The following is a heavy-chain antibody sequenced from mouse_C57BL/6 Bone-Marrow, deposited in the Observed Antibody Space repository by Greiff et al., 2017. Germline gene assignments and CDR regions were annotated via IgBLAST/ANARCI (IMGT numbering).Heavy chain of an antibody. CDR3: TQLGYCYGSFFDY. Sequence: QVQLKESGPGILQPSQTLSLTCSFSGFSLSTIGMGVGWIRQPSGKGLEWLAHISWGDDKYYNPALKSRLTISKDTSKNQVLLTIAHVDTAVTAAYSGTQLGYCYGSFFDYWGQGTTLTVSS. V-gene: IGHV8-8*01. D-gene: IGHD1-1*01. CDR1: GFSLSTIGMG. CDR2: ISWGDDK. J-gene: IGHJ2*01.